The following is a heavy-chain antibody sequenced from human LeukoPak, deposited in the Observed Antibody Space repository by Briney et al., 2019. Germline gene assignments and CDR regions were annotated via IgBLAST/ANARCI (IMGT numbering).Heavy chain of an antibody. J-gene: IGHJ6*02. CDR1: GFTFSSNA. Sequence: PGGSLRLSCAASGFTFSSNAMNWVRQAPGKGLEWVSAISGSGGSTYYADSVKGRFTISRDNSKNTLYLQMNSLRAEDTAVYYCARNPSGSYSYGMDVWGQGTTVTVSS. D-gene: IGHD3-10*01. CDR2: ISGSGGST. CDR3: ARNPSGSYSYGMDV. V-gene: IGHV3-23*01.